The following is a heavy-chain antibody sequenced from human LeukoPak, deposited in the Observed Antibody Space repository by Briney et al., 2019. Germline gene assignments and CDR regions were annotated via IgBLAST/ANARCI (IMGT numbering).Heavy chain of an antibody. CDR2: INPNSGGT. J-gene: IGHJ4*02. D-gene: IGHD3-3*01. CDR1: GYTFTSYY. CDR3: ARVMALGFFGVVKPIDY. Sequence: GASVKVSCKASGYTFTSYYMHWVRQAPGQGLEWMGWINPNSGGTNYAQKFQGRVTMTRDTSISTAYMELSRLRSDDTAVYYCARVMALGFFGVVKPIDYWGQGTLVTVSS. V-gene: IGHV1-2*02.